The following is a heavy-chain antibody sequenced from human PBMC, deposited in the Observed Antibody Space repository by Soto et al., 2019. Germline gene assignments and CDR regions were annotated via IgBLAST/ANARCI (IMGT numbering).Heavy chain of an antibody. CDR1: GGSINSYY. Sequence: QVQLQESGPGLVKPSETLSLTCTVSGGSINSYYWSWIRQSPGKGLEWLGYIFYSGNTNYNPSLNSRVTLSVYTSKNQFSLKLTSVTAAGPAVYYSARHAPGGPFDSWGQGTLVTVSS. CDR3: ARHAPGGPFDS. CDR2: IFYSGNT. V-gene: IGHV4-59*08. J-gene: IGHJ4*02.